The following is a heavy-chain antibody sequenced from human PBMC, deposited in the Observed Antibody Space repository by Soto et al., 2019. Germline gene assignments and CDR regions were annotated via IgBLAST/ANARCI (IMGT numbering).Heavy chain of an antibody. J-gene: IGHJ4*02. CDR2: VIPVFNTS. Sequence: QVQLEQSGPEVKRPGTSVKVSCKASGGAFGRYSVSWVRQAPGQGLEWIGGVIPVFNTSNYSLKFQGRVAIFADLSTNTVCMELRSLRAADTALYYCARGDEMTAVTIFEYWGQGTLVTVSS. CDR1: GGAFGRYS. CDR3: ARGDEMTAVTIFEY. D-gene: IGHD4-17*01. V-gene: IGHV1-69*01.